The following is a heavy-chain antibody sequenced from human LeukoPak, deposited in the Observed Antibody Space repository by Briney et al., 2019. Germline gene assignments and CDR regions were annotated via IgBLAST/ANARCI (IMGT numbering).Heavy chain of an antibody. CDR1: GFTFSSYG. Sequence: GGSLRLSCAASGFTFSSYGLSWVRQAPGKGLEWVSGITGSGGSTYYADSVKGRFTISRDNSKNTLYLQMNSLRAEDTAIYYCARDERLLSFLKWGQGTLVTVSS. V-gene: IGHV3-23*01. D-gene: IGHD3-3*01. CDR3: ARDERLLSFLK. J-gene: IGHJ4*02. CDR2: ITGSGGST.